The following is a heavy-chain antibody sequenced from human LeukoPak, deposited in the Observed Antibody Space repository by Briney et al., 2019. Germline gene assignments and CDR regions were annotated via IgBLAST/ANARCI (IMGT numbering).Heavy chain of an antibody. CDR1: GGSFSGYY. Sequence: PSETLSLTCAVYGGSFSGYYWSWIRQPPGKGLECIGEINHSGSTNYNPSLKSRVTISVDTSKNQFSLKLSSVTAADTAVYYCARVPAARPYYFDYWGQGTLVTVSS. CDR2: INHSGST. D-gene: IGHD6-6*01. V-gene: IGHV4-34*01. J-gene: IGHJ4*02. CDR3: ARVPAARPYYFDY.